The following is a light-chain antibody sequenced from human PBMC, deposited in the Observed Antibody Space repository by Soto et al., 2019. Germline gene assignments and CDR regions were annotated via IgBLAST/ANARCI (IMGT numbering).Light chain of an antibody. CDR2: DAS. J-gene: IGKJ3*01. CDR3: QQRSNWLFT. CDR1: QSVSSY. Sequence: DIVLTQSPATLSLSPGETATLSCRASQSVSSYLAWYQRKPAQAPRLLIYDASNRATGIPARFSGSGSGTDFTLTISSLEPEDFAVYYCQQRSNWLFTFGPGTKVDIK. V-gene: IGKV3-11*01.